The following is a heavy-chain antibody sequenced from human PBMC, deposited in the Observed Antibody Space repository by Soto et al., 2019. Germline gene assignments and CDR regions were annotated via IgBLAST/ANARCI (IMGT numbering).Heavy chain of an antibody. D-gene: IGHD6-13*01. Sequence: GGSLRLSCAASGFTFSSYGMHWVRQAPGKGLEWVAVIWYDGSNKYYADSVKGRFTISRDNSKNTLYLQMNSLRAEDTAVYYCARDLEIAAAGTLYGMDVWGQGTTVTVSS. CDR2: IWYDGSNK. CDR3: ARDLEIAAAGTLYGMDV. J-gene: IGHJ6*02. V-gene: IGHV3-33*01. CDR1: GFTFSSYG.